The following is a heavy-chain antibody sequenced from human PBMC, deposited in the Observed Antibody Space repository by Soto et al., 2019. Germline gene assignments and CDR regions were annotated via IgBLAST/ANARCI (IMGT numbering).Heavy chain of an antibody. D-gene: IGHD2-2*01. CDR2: IYSGGST. V-gene: IGHV3-53*01. Sequence: GSLRLSCAASGFTVSSNYMSWVRQAPGKGLEWVSVIYSGGSTYYADSVKGRFTISRDNSKNTLYLQMNSLRAEDTAVYYCARDRGYCSSTSCYYYFDYWGQGTLVTVSS. CDR1: GFTVSSNY. J-gene: IGHJ4*02. CDR3: ARDRGYCSSTSCYYYFDY.